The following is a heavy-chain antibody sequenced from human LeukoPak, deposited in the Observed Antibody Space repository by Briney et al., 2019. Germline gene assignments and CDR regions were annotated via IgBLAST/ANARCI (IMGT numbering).Heavy chain of an antibody. J-gene: IGHJ4*02. CDR3: VRDLGGRSGH. CDR1: GFTFSSNW. V-gene: IGHV3-74*01. Sequence: GGSLRLSCAASGFTFSSNWKHWVRQAPGKGLVWVSRINEDRSTTNYADSVKGRSTIFRDNAKNTLYLQMNSLRAEDTAVYYCVRDLGGRSGHWGQGTLVTVSS. D-gene: IGHD1-26*01. CDR2: INEDRSTT.